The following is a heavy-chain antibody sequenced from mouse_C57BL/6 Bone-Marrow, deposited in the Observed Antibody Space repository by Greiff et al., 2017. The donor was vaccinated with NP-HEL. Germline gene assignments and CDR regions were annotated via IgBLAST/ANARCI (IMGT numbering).Heavy chain of an antibody. D-gene: IGHD2-1*01. V-gene: IGHV1-64*01. Sequence: VQLQQPGAELVKPGASVKLSCKASGYTFTSYWMHWVKQRPGQGLEWIGMIHPSSGSTNYNEKFKSKATLTVDKSSSTAYMQLSSLTSEDSAVYDCARGGNWYWYFDGWGTGTTVTVSS. CDR3: ARGGNWYWYFDG. CDR1: GYTFTSYW. J-gene: IGHJ1*03. CDR2: IHPSSGST.